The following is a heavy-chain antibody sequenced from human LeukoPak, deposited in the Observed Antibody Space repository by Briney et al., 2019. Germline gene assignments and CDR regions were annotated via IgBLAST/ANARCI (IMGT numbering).Heavy chain of an antibody. V-gene: IGHV4-30-4*01. D-gene: IGHD3-10*01. Sequence: SETLSLTCTVSGGSISNGDYYWSWIRQPPGKGLEWIGYIYYSGSTYYNPSLKSRVTISVDTSKNQFSLKLSSVTAADTAVYYCARAWPPITMVRGHAFDIWGQGTMVTVSS. CDR2: IYYSGST. CDR3: ARAWPPITMVRGHAFDI. CDR1: GGSISNGDYY. J-gene: IGHJ3*02.